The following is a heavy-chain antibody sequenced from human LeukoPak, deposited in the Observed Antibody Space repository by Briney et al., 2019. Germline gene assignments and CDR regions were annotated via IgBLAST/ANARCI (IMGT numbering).Heavy chain of an antibody. CDR1: GFTFSSYG. CDR3: AKERLTYYYDSSGYYEYFDY. V-gene: IGHV3-33*06. CDR2: IWYDGSNK. D-gene: IGHD3-22*01. J-gene: IGHJ4*02. Sequence: GGSLRLSCAASGFTFSSYGMHWFRQAPGKGLEWVAVIWYDGSNKYYADSVKGRFTISRDNSKNTLYLQMNSLRAEDTAVYYCAKERLTYYYDSSGYYEYFDYWGQGTLVTVSS.